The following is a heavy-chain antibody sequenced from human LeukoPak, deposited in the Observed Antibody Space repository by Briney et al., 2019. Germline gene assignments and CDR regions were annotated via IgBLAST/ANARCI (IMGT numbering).Heavy chain of an antibody. V-gene: IGHV4-4*07. CDR3: ARDGLYYDILTGYYRRGYFDY. Sequence: SETLSLTCTVSGGSISSYYWSWILQPAGKGLEWIGRIYTSGSTNYNPSLKSRVTMSVDTSKNQFSLKLSSVTAADTAVYYCARDGLYYDILTGYYRRGYFDYWGQGTLVTVSS. CDR2: IYTSGST. J-gene: IGHJ4*02. D-gene: IGHD3-9*01. CDR1: GGSISSYY.